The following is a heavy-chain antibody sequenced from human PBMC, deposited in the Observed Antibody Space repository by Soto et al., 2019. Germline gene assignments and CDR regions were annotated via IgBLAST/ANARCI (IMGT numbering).Heavy chain of an antibody. Sequence: EVQLVESGGGLVQPGGSLRLSCAASGFTFSSYDMHWVRQATGKGLEWVSAIGTAGDAYYPGSVKGRFTISRENAKNSLYLQMNSLRAGDTAVYYCARFGTRTAGGYYYGMDVWGQGTTVTVSS. CDR2: IGTAGDA. CDR1: GFTFSSYD. J-gene: IGHJ6*02. D-gene: IGHD6-13*01. CDR3: ARFGTRTAGGYYYGMDV. V-gene: IGHV3-13*04.